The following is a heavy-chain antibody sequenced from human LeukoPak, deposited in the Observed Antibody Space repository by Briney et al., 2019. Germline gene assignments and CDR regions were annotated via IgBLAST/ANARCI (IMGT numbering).Heavy chain of an antibody. D-gene: IGHD6-13*01. Sequence: GGSLRLSCAASGFTFSSYWMHWVRQAPGKGLEWVSRINSDGSSTSYADSVKGRFTISRDNAKNTLYLQMNSLRAEDTAVYYCARDSIAAAGPYGMDVWGQGTTVTVSS. CDR2: INSDGSST. V-gene: IGHV3-74*01. J-gene: IGHJ6*02. CDR1: GFTFSSYW. CDR3: ARDSIAAAGPYGMDV.